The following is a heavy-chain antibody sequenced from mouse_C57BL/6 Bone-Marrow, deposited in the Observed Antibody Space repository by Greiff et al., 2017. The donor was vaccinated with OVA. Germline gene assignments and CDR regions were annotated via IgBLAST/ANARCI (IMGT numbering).Heavy chain of an antibody. Sequence: DVMLVESGGGLVQSGRSLRLSCATSGFTFSDFYMEWVRQAPGKGLEWIAASRNKANDYTTEYSASVKGRFIVSRDTSQSILYLQMNALRAEDTAIYYCARDRDYGSSPYWYFDVWGTGTTVTVSS. CDR3: ARDRDYGSSPYWYFDV. D-gene: IGHD1-1*01. CDR1: GFTFSDFY. J-gene: IGHJ1*03. CDR2: SRNKANDYTT. V-gene: IGHV7-1*01.